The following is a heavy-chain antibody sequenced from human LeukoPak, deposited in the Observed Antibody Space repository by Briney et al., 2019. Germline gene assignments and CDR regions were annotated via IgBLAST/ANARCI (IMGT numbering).Heavy chain of an antibody. CDR2: IKKKSDGGTT. CDR3: TTVGLSGYYDSRGYYYFDH. Sequence: GGSLRLSCAASGFTFSSYAMSWVRQAPGKGLEGIGRIKKKSDGGTTDYAAPMKGRFTISRDDSKNTLYLQMNSLTTEDTAVYYCTTVGLSGYYDSRGYYYFDHWGQGTLVTVSS. D-gene: IGHD3-22*01. CDR1: GFTFSSYA. V-gene: IGHV3-15*01. J-gene: IGHJ4*02.